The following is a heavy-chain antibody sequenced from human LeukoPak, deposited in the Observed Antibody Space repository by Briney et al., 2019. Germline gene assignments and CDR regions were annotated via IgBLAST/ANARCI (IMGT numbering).Heavy chain of an antibody. Sequence: GGSLRLSCAASGFTFSSYLMHWVRQAPGKGLVWASRIKTDGSSPTYADSVKGRFTISRDNAKNTLYLQMNSLGAEDTAVYYCARDLWTSGDIWGQGTMVTVSS. V-gene: IGHV3-74*01. CDR2: IKTDGSSP. CDR1: GFTFSSYL. CDR3: ARDLWTSGDI. J-gene: IGHJ3*02. D-gene: IGHD3/OR15-3a*01.